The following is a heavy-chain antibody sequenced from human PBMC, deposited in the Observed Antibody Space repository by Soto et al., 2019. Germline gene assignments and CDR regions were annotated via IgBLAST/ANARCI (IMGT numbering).Heavy chain of an antibody. CDR2: IIPIFGTA. V-gene: IGHV1-69*13. CDR3: AIDNGSMVRGVLDY. CDR1: GGTFSSYA. Sequence: GASVKVSCKASGGTFSSYAISWVRQAPGQGLEWMGGIIPIFGTANYAQKFQGRVTITADESTSTAYMELSSLRSEDTAVYYCAIDNGSMVRGVLDYWGKGTLVTVSS. J-gene: IGHJ4*02. D-gene: IGHD3-10*01.